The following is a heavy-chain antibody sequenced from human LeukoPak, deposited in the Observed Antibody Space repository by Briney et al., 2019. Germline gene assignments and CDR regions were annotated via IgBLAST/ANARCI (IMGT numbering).Heavy chain of an antibody. D-gene: IGHD6-13*01. CDR2: IYPDDSNT. V-gene: IGHV5-51*01. CDR1: GYNFPIYW. Sequence: GESLKISCQGSGYNFPIYWIGWVRQMRGQGLEWMGVIYPDDSNTIYGPSFQGQVTISADKSINTAYLEWSSQKASDTAIYYCARQGAAGKYYYYYMDVWGKGTTVTVSS. J-gene: IGHJ6*03. CDR3: ARQGAAGKYYYYYMDV.